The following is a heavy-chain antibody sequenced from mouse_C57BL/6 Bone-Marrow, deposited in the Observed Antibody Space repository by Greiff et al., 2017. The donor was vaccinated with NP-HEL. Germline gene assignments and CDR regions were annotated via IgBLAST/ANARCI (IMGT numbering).Heavy chain of an antibody. CDR1: GYTFTSYW. CDR3: ARRKGPWFAY. J-gene: IGHJ3*01. Sequence: QVQLQQPGAELVRPGSSVKLSCKASGYTFTSYWMDWVKQRPGQGLEWIGNIYPSDSETHYNHKFKDKATLTVDKSSSTAYMQLSSLTSEDSAVYYCARRKGPWFAYWGQGTLVTVSA. D-gene: IGHD3-3*01. V-gene: IGHV1-61*01. CDR2: IYPSDSET.